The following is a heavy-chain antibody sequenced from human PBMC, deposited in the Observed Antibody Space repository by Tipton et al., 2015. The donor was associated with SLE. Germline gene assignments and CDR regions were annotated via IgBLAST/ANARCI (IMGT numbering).Heavy chain of an antibody. CDR1: GGSISSGGYS. CDR2: IYHSGST. CDR3: ARDGRGYSYGFDY. V-gene: IGHV4-30-2*01. Sequence: LRLSCAVSGGSISSGGYSWSWIRQPPGKGLEWIGYIYHSGSTYYNPSLKSRVTISEDTSKNQFSLKLSSVTAADTAVYYCARDGRGYSYGFDYWGQGTLVTVSS. D-gene: IGHD5-18*01. J-gene: IGHJ4*02.